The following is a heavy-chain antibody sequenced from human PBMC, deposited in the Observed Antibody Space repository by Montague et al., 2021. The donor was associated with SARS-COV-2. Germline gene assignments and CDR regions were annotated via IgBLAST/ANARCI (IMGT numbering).Heavy chain of an antibody. D-gene: IGHD5-12*01. CDR2: ISSSGVTI. J-gene: IGHJ6*03. CDR1: GFTFSSYE. V-gene: IGHV3-48*03. CDR3: ARLRGYDYGLLYYYYMDV. Sequence: SLRLSCAASGFTFSSYEMNWVRQAPGKGLEWVSYISSSGVTIYYADSVKCRFTISRDYAKNSLYLQMNSLRAEDTAVYYCARLRGYDYGLLYYYYMDVWGKGTTVTVSS.